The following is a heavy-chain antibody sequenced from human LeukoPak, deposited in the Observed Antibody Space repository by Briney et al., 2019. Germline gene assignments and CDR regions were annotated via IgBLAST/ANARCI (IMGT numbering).Heavy chain of an antibody. J-gene: IGHJ5*02. D-gene: IGHD2-2*02. CDR3: ARAARYCSSTSCYTDWFDP. CDR1: GYTFTSYD. V-gene: IGHV1-8*01. Sequence: ASVKVSCKASGYTFTSYDINWMRQATGQGLEWMGWMNPNSGNTGYAQKFQGRVTMTRNTSISTAYMELSSLRSEDTAVYYCARAARYCSSTSCYTDWFDPWGQGTLVTVSS. CDR2: MNPNSGNT.